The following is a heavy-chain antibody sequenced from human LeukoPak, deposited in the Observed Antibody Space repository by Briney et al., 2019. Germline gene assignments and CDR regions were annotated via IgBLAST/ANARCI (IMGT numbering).Heavy chain of an antibody. Sequence: SETLSLTCTVSGGSLSSSSYYWGWIRQPPGKGLEWIGYIYYSGSTNYNPSLKSRVTISVDTAKNQFSLVLSSVTAADTALYYCARNRITMIRGVIIESYYYYMDVWGKGTTVTISS. D-gene: IGHD3-10*01. CDR2: IYYSGST. CDR1: GGSLSSSSYY. J-gene: IGHJ6*03. CDR3: ARNRITMIRGVIIESYYYYMDV. V-gene: IGHV4-61*01.